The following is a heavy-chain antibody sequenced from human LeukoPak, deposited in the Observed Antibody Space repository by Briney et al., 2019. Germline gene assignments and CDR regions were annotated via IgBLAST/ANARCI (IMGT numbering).Heavy chain of an antibody. J-gene: IGHJ6*03. CDR3: AIGYYYYYYMDV. CDR2: IIPIFGTA. Sequence: ASVKVSCKASGGTFSSYAISWVRQAPGQGLEWMGGIIPIFGTANYAQKFQGRVTITTDESTSTAYMELSSLRSEDTAVYYCAIGYYYYYYMDVWGKGTTVTVSS. D-gene: IGHD3-16*01. CDR1: GGTFSSYA. V-gene: IGHV1-69*05.